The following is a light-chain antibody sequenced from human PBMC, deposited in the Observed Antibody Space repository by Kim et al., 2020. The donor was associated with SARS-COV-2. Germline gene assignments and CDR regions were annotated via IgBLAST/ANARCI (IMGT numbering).Light chain of an antibody. CDR1: TSNIGSNT. Sequence: QSVLTQPPSTSGTPGQRVTISCSGSTSNIGSNTVNWYQHLPGTAPKFLIYSNNQRPSGVPDRFSASKSGTSASLAISGLHSEDEGDYYCATWDNSLRAYVFGPGTKVTVL. V-gene: IGLV1-44*01. CDR3: ATWDNSLRAYV. J-gene: IGLJ1*01. CDR2: SNN.